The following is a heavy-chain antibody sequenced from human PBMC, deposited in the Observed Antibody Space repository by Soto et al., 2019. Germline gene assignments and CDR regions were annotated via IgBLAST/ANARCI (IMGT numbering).Heavy chain of an antibody. CDR2: ICGSGGTT. V-gene: IGHV3-23*01. D-gene: IGHD6-19*01. J-gene: IGHJ3*02. CDR3: AKTGNGWFSAFDI. CDR1: GFTFSSYA. Sequence: EVQLLESGGGLVQPGGSLRLSCAASGFTFSSYAMSWVRQAPGKGLEWVSAICGSGGTTYYADSVKGRFTFSRDNSKNTLYLQMNSLRAEETAVYYCAKTGNGWFSAFDIWGQGTMVTVSS.